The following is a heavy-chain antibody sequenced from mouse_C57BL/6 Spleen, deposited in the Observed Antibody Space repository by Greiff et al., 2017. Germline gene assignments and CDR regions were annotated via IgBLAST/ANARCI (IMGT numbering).Heavy chain of an antibody. CDR3: ARMGYGTGYFDV. Sequence: QVQLKQPGAELVKPGASVKMSCKASGYTFTSYWITWVKQRPGQGLEWIGDIYPGSGSTNYNEKFKSKATLTVDTSSSTACMQLSSLTSEDSAVYYCARMGYGTGYFDVWGTGTTVTVSS. D-gene: IGHD2-1*01. V-gene: IGHV1-55*01. J-gene: IGHJ1*03. CDR2: IYPGSGST. CDR1: GYTFTSYW.